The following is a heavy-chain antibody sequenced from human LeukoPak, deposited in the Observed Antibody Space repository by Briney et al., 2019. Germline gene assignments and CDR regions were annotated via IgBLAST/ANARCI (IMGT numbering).Heavy chain of an antibody. CDR3: ARARGRSPVRTDWLLSPRNHLYPDL. V-gene: IGHV1-18*01. D-gene: IGHD3-9*01. CDR1: GYTFTSYG. Sequence: GASVKVSCKASGYTFTSYGISWVRQAPGQGLEWMGWISAYNGNTNYAQKLQGRVTMTTDTSTSTAFMELRRLRSDDTAVYFCARARGRSPVRTDWLLSPRNHLYPDLWGRGTLVTVSS. J-gene: IGHJ2*01. CDR2: ISAYNGNT.